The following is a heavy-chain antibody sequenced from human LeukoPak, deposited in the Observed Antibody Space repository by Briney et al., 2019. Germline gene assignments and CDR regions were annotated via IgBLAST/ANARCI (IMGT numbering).Heavy chain of an antibody. J-gene: IGHJ4*02. CDR2: IIPIFGTA. V-gene: IGHV1-69*06. Sequence: SVKVSCKASGGTFSSYAISWVRQAPGQGLEWMGGIIPIFGTANYAQKFQGRVTITADKSTSTAYMELSSLRSEDTAVYYCASANYYDSSGYYNLDYWGQGTLVTVSS. D-gene: IGHD3-22*01. CDR3: ASANYYDSSGYYNLDY. CDR1: GGTFSSYA.